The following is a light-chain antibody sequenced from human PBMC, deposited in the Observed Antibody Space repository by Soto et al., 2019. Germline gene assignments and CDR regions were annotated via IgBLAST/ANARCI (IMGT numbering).Light chain of an antibody. CDR3: QKYNSAHTWT. J-gene: IGKJ1*01. CDR2: AAS. CDR1: QGIGNS. Sequence: GDRVTITCRASQGIGNSLAWFQQKPGKAPNLLIYAASTSQSGVPSRFRGSGSGTDFTLTITSLQPEDVATYYCQKYNSAHTWTFGQGTKVDIK. V-gene: IGKV1-27*01.